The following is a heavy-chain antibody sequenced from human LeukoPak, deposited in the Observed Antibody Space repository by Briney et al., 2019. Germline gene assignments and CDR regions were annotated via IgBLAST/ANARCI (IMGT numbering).Heavy chain of an antibody. CDR1: GFTFSSYG. V-gene: IGHV3-33*06. J-gene: IGHJ4*02. CDR3: AKDKGRYCSSTSCYPADY. CDR2: IWYDGSNK. Sequence: GGSLRLSCAASGFTFSSYGMHWVRQAPGKGLEWVAVIWYDGSNKYYADSVKGRFTISRDNSKNTLYLQMNSLRAEDTAVYYCAKDKGRYCSSTSCYPADYWGQGTLVTVSS. D-gene: IGHD2-2*01.